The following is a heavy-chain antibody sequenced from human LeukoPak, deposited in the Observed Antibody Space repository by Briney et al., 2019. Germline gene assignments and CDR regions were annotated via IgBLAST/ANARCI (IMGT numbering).Heavy chain of an antibody. J-gene: IGHJ6*02. V-gene: IGHV3-21*01. CDR1: GFTLSRYS. CDR2: LIISTTYI. CDR3: PRNSKDRLVAYFAYLDYGMDV. D-gene: IGHD3-9*01. Sequence: GGSLRLSCAASGFTLSRYSMTWGRQAPGKGLEWVSSLIISTTYIYYSDSVRGRFTISRDSAKNSLYLQMNSLRAEDTAVYSCPRNSKDRLVAYFAYLDYGMDVWGQGTTVTVSS.